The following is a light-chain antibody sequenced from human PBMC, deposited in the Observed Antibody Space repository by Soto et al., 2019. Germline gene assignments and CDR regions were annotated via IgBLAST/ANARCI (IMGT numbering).Light chain of an antibody. V-gene: IGLV2-14*01. Sequence: QSVLTQPASVSGYPGQSITISCTGRSSDVGGYNYVSWYQQHPGKAPKFMIYEVSRRPSGVSNRFSGSKSGNTASLTVSGLQAEDEADYYCSSYTNSNTYVFGTGTKGTV. CDR2: EVS. CDR3: SSYTNSNTYV. J-gene: IGLJ1*01. CDR1: SSDVGGYNY.